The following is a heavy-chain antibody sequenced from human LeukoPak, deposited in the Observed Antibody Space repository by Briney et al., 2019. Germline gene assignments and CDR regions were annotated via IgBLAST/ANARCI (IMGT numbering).Heavy chain of an antibody. V-gene: IGHV3-21*01. CDR2: ISSSSSYI. CDR1: GFTFSSYS. CDR3: ATFPDRSYGYFDY. J-gene: IGHJ4*02. Sequence: KTGGSLRLSCAASGFTFSSYSMNWARKAPGKGLEWVSSISSSSSYIYYADSVKGRFTISRDNAKNSLYLQMNSLRAEDTAVYYCATFPDRSYGYFDYWGQGTLVTVSS. D-gene: IGHD3-10*01.